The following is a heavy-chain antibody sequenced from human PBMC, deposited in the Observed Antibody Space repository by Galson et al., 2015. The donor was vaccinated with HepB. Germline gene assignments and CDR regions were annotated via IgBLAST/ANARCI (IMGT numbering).Heavy chain of an antibody. CDR1: GFTVSSSY. CDR3: ARGYSTSWYPHFDY. V-gene: IGHV3-53*01. CDR2: IYSGGTT. J-gene: IGHJ4*02. D-gene: IGHD6-19*01. Sequence: SLRLSCAASGFTVSSSYMTWVRQAPGKGLEWVSVIYSGGTTYYADSVKGRFTISRDNSKNTLFLQMNSLRAEDTAVYYCARGYSTSWYPHFDYWGQGTLVTVSS.